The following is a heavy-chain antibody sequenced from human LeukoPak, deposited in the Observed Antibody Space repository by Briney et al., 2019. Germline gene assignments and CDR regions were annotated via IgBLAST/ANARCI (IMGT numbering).Heavy chain of an antibody. V-gene: IGHV1-18*01. Sequence: ASVKVSCKASGYTFTSYGISWVRQAPGQGLEWMGWISAYNGNTNYAQKLQGRVTTTTDTSTSTAYMELRSLRSDDTAVYYCARDSAGRGSYNSRASARAFDIWGQGTMVTVSS. D-gene: IGHD5-24*01. CDR1: GYTFTSYG. J-gene: IGHJ3*02. CDR3: ARDSAGRGSYNSRASARAFDI. CDR2: ISAYNGNT.